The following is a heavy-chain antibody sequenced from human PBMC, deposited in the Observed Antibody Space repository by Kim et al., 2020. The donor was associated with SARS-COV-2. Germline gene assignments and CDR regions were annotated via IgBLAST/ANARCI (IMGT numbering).Heavy chain of an antibody. CDR2: IYPGDSDT. CDR1: GYRFTHYW. J-gene: IGHJ4*02. V-gene: IGHV5-51*01. CDR3: ARHYSGWPAHIDY. D-gene: IGHD5-12*01. Sequence: GESLKISCKASGYRFTHYWIGWVRQMPGKGLEWMGVIYPGDSDTKYGPSFQGQISISADKSLNTVYLQWSSLGASDNAMYYCARHYSGWPAHIDYWGQGTLVTASS.